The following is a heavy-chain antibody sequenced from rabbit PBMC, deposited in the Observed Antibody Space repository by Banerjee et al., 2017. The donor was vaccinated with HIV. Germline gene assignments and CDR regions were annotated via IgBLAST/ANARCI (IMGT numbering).Heavy chain of an antibody. D-gene: IGHD4-2*01. CDR3: ARGPDIAGGGSDL. Sequence: QDQLTETGGGLVQPGGSLTLSCTASGFSLSNHYLMCWVRQAPGKGLEWIACIGTGNGATYYASWAKGRFTISKTSSTVNLKMTSLTVADTATHFCARGPDIAGGGSDLWGPGTLVTVS. CDR1: GFSLSNHYL. CDR2: IGTGNGAT. J-gene: IGHJ4*01. V-gene: IGHV1S45*01.